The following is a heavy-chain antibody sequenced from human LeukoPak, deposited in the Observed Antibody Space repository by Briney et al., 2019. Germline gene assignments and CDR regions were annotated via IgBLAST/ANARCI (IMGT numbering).Heavy chain of an antibody. CDR1: GGSFSGYY. Sequence: PSETLSLTCAVYGGSFSGYYWSWIRQPPGKGLEWIGEINHSGSTNYNPSLKSRVTISVDTSKNQFSLKLSSVTAADTAVYYCARAGYSYVTFDYWGQGTLVTVSS. V-gene: IGHV4-34*01. J-gene: IGHJ4*02. CDR2: INHSGST. D-gene: IGHD5-18*01. CDR3: ARAGYSYVTFDY.